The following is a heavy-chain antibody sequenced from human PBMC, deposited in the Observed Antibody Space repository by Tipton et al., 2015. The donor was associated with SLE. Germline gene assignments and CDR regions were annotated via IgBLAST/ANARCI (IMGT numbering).Heavy chain of an antibody. J-gene: IGHJ3*02. CDR3: ARRGGSSGWGAFDI. CDR2: SSHTDYNT. CDR1: GLTFNNYA. V-gene: IGHV3-23*01. D-gene: IGHD2-15*01. Sequence: SLRLSCTASGLTFNNYAMSWVRQAPGKGLEWVSISSHTDYNTYYGDPVKGRFTISRDNSKNTLYLQMNSLRADDTAVYYCARRGGSSGWGAFDIWGQGTMVTVSS.